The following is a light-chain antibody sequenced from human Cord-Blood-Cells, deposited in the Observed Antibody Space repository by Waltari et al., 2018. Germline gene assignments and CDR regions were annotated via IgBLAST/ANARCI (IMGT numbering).Light chain of an antibody. Sequence: EILLPQPPATLPSSPGKRSTLSCRASQSVSSYLAWYQQNPGQAPRLLIYDASNRATGIPARFSGSGSGTDFTLTISSLEPEDFAVYYCQQRSNWPPLTFGGGTKVEIK. V-gene: IGKV3-11*01. CDR2: DAS. CDR1: QSVSSY. CDR3: QQRSNWPPLT. J-gene: IGKJ4*01.